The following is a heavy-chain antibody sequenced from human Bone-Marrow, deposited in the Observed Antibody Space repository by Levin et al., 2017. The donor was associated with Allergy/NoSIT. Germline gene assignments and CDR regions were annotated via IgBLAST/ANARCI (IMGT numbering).Heavy chain of an antibody. CDR2: IDYSGSII. Sequence: GGSLRLSCAASGFTFSNYYMTWIRQAPGKGLEWISYIDYSGSIIYYADSVKGRFTISRDNAKKSLDLQMNNLRAEDTAVYFCARVMGVAVALPDSWGQGTLVIVSS. V-gene: IGHV3-11*01. D-gene: IGHD6-19*01. CDR3: ARVMGVAVALPDS. J-gene: IGHJ4*02. CDR1: GFTFSNYY.